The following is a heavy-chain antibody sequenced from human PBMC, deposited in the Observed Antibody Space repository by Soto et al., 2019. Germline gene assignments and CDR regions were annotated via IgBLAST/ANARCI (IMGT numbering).Heavy chain of an antibody. Sequence: PSETLSLTCTVSGGSISSYYWSWIRQPPGKGLEWIGYIFYTGSTNYNPSLKSRVLISVDTSKNQFSLKLRSVTAADTAVYYCARQDGYYYYIDVWGKGTTVTSP. CDR3: ARQDGYYYYIDV. CDR2: IFYTGST. CDR1: GGSISSYY. V-gene: IGHV4-59*08. J-gene: IGHJ6*03.